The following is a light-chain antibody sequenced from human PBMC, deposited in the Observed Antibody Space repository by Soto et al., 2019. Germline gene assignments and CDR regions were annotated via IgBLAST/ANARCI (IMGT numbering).Light chain of an antibody. CDR1: QSMSSY. CDR2: AAS. J-gene: IGKJ1*01. CDR3: QQCYSTPWT. V-gene: IGKV1-39*01. Sequence: DIPMTQSPSSLSASVGDRVTITCRASQSMSSYLNWYQQKPGKAPKLLIYAASSLQSGVPSRFSGSGSGTDFTLTISSPQAEEFATYYCQQCYSTPWTVGQGTNVEIK.